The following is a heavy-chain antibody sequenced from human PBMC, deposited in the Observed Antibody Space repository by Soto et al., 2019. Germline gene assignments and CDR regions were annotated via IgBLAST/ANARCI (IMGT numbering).Heavy chain of an antibody. CDR3: AKGPSGGVSGGTQHLHP. CDR1: GFTFSYYA. CDR2: ISGNSDSL. V-gene: IGHV3-9*01. Sequence: GGSRRLSCAASGFTFSYYAMYWVRQAPGRGLERVSSISGNSDSLVYADSVKGRFAISRDNAKNSLHLQMNGLRVDDTALYYCAKGPSGGVSGGTQHLHPWGQGTLVTVSS. D-gene: IGHD3-10*01. J-gene: IGHJ1*01.